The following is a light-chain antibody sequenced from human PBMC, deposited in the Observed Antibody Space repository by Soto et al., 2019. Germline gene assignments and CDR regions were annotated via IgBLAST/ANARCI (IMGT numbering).Light chain of an antibody. CDR3: SSYTSSSTLYV. V-gene: IGLV2-14*01. CDR2: EVT. J-gene: IGLJ1*01. CDR1: SSDVGGYNY. Sequence: QSVLTQPASVSGSPGQSITISCTGTSSDVGGYNYVCWYKQHPGKAPQLMIYEVTNRPSGVSDRFSGSKSGNTASLTISGLQAEDGADYYCSSYTSSSTLYVFGTGTKVTVL.